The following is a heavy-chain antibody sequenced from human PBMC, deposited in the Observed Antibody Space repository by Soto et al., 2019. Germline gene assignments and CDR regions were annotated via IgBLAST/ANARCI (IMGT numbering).Heavy chain of an antibody. CDR2: ISAYNGNT. CDR1: GYTFTNYD. V-gene: IGHV1-18*01. J-gene: IGHJ2*01. CDR3: ARVPPYSSSWYFDL. D-gene: IGHD6-13*01. Sequence: ASVKVSCKASGYTFTNYDINWVRQAPGQGLEWMGWISAYNGNTNYAQKLQGRVTMTTDTSTSTAYMELRSLRSDDTAVYYCARVPPYSSSWYFDLWGRGTLVTVSS.